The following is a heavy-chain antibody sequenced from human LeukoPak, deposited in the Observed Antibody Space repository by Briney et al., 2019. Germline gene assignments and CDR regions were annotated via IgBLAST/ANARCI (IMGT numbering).Heavy chain of an antibody. CDR2: MNPNSGNT. D-gene: IGHD2-2*01. CDR3: ARGAPHSYCSSTSCPITPDY. CDR1: GYTFTSYD. Sequence: ASVKVSCKASGYTFTSYDINWVRQATGQGLEWMGWMNPNSGNTGYAQKFQGRVTITRNTSISTAYMELSSLRSEDTAVYYCARGAPHSYCSSTSCPITPDYWGQGTLVTVSS. V-gene: IGHV1-8*03. J-gene: IGHJ4*02.